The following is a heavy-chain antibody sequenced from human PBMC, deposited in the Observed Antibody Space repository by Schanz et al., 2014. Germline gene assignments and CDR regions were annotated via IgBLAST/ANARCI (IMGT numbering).Heavy chain of an antibody. Sequence: EVQLVESGGGLVQPGGSLTLSCAASGFTFSSYLMSWVRQAPGKGLEWVSGIGGSGGSTDYADSVKGRFTISRDNSKNTLYLQMNSLRAEDTAVYYCARDRWDWNNAFDIWGQGTMVTVSS. D-gene: IGHD1-1*01. J-gene: IGHJ3*02. CDR3: ARDRWDWNNAFDI. V-gene: IGHV3-23*04. CDR2: IGGSGGST. CDR1: GFTFSSYL.